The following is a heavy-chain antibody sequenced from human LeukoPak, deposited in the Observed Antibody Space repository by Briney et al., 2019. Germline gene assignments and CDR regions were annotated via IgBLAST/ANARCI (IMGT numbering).Heavy chain of an antibody. CDR2: INHSGST. CDR3: ARASVAGTNLKTFDY. D-gene: IGHD2-15*01. J-gene: IGHJ4*02. CDR1: GGSFSGYC. V-gene: IGHV4-34*01. Sequence: SETLSLTCAVYGGSFSGYCWSWIRQPPGKGLEWIGEINHSGSTNYNPSLKSRVTISVDTSKNQFSLKLSSVTAADTAVYYCARASVAGTNLKTFDYWGQGTLVTVSS.